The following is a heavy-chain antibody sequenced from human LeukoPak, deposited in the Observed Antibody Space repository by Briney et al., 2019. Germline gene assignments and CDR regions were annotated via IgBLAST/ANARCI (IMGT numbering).Heavy chain of an antibody. CDR3: ASPAVAGYFDY. V-gene: IGHV3-21*01. J-gene: IGHJ4*02. CDR1: GFTLSSHS. D-gene: IGHD6-13*01. Sequence: GGSLRLSCAASGFTLSSHSMNWVRQAPGKGLEWVSFISRDSRNIYYADSVKGRFTISRDNAKNSLFLQMNSLRAEDTAVYYCASPAVAGYFDYWGQGALVTVSS. CDR2: ISRDSRNI.